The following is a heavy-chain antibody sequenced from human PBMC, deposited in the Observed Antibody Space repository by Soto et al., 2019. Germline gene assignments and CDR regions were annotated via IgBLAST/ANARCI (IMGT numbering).Heavy chain of an antibody. Sequence: QVQLQESGPGLVKPSLTLSLTCTLSGGSISSEGYYWTWIRQHPGKGLEWIGDFYYSGTTSYNPSLKSRLTISVDTSNNQSSLRLSSVTAADTAMYYCARRHDILTGSDSFDVWGRGTMVTVSS. J-gene: IGHJ3*01. CDR1: GGSISSEGYY. CDR2: FYYSGTT. CDR3: ARRHDILTGSDSFDV. D-gene: IGHD3-9*01. V-gene: IGHV4-31*03.